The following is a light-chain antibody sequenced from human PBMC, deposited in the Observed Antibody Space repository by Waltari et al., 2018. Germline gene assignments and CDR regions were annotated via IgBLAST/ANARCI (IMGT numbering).Light chain of an antibody. J-gene: IGKJ1*01. CDR2: GAS. CDR1: QSVSTF. Sequence: EVVLTPFPGTLSLSPGDRAILFCRASQSVSTFLAWYQQKAGQAPRLLIYGASSRATGIPDRFSGSGSGTDFSLTISRLEPEDFAVYYCQNHERLPATFGQGTKVEIK. V-gene: IGKV3-20*01. CDR3: QNHERLPAT.